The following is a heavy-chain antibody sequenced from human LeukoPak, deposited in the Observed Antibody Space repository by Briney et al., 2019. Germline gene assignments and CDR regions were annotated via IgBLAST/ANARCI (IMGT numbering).Heavy chain of an antibody. J-gene: IGHJ4*02. V-gene: IGHV4-4*07. CDR2: IYSSGST. D-gene: IGHD4-23*01. Sequence: SETLSLTCTVSGGSISGNYWSWIRQPAGKRLDWIGRIYSSGSTNYNPSLKNRVTMSVDTSRNQLSLKLSSLTAADTAVYSCAREGDGGQPYRFDYWGQGILVTVSS. CDR1: GGSISGNY. CDR3: AREGDGGQPYRFDY.